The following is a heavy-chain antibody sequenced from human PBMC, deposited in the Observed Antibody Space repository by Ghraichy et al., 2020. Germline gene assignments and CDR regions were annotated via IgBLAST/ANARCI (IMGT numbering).Heavy chain of an antibody. CDR3: ARRYGSAPGALDY. J-gene: IGHJ4*02. CDR1: GDSISNYY. CDR2: IYYSGST. D-gene: IGHD3-10*01. Sequence: ESLNISCTVSGDSISNYYWSWIRQPPGKGLEWIGYIYYSGSTNYNPSLKSRVTISVDTSKNQFSLKLTSVTAADTAVYYCARRYGSAPGALDYWGQGTLVTVSS. V-gene: IGHV4-59*08.